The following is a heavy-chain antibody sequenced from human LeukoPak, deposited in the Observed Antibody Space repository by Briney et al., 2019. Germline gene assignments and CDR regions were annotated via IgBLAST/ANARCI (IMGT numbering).Heavy chain of an antibody. CDR2: INPNSGGT. Sequence: ASVKVSCKASGYTFTGYYMHWVRQAPGQGLEWMGWINPNSGGTNYTQKFQGWVTMTRDTSISTAYMELSRLRSDDTAVYYCARDKDGYRRYFDYWGQGTLVTVSS. J-gene: IGHJ4*02. CDR1: GYTFTGYY. V-gene: IGHV1-2*04. CDR3: ARDKDGYRRYFDY. D-gene: IGHD5-24*01.